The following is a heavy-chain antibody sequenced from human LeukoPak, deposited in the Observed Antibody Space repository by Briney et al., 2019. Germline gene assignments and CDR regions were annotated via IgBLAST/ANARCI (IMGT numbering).Heavy chain of an antibody. CDR3: AKDRTSYYGSGSPHDY. Sequence: GGSLRLSCAASGFTFSSYAMHWVRQAPGKGLEWVAVISYDGSNKYYADSVKGRFTISRDNAKNSLYLQMNSLRAEDTAVYYCAKDRTSYYGSGSPHDYWGQGTLVTVSS. CDR2: ISYDGSNK. J-gene: IGHJ4*02. D-gene: IGHD3-10*01. CDR1: GFTFSSYA. V-gene: IGHV3-30-3*01.